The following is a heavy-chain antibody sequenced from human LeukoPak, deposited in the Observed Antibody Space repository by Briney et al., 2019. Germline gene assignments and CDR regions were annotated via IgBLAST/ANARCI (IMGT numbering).Heavy chain of an antibody. Sequence: GGSLRLSCAASGFTFSSYAMSWVRQAPGKGLEWVSAISGSGGSTYYADSVKGRCTISRDNSKNTLYLQMNSLRSDDTAVYYCARVWGPKSTDDCSSTSCYLTRVLLPGYYFDYWSQGTLVTVSS. D-gene: IGHD2-2*01. CDR3: ARVWGPKSTDDCSSTSCYLTRVLLPGYYFDY. V-gene: IGHV3-23*01. J-gene: IGHJ4*02. CDR2: ISGSGGST. CDR1: GFTFSSYA.